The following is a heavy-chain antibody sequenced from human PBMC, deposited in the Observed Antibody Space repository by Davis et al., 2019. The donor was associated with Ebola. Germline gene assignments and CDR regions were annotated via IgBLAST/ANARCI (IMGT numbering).Heavy chain of an antibody. V-gene: IGHV1-69*13. J-gene: IGHJ4*02. Sequence: AASVKVSCKASGGTLSSYSISWVRQAPGPGLEWMGGIIPIFGTANYAQKFQVRVTITADDSTGTAYMELHSLRSEDTAVYYWAVDGSGNFYNVPGYWGQGTLVTVSS. CDR3: AVDGSGNFYNVPGY. CDR1: GGTLSSYS. CDR2: IIPIFGTA. D-gene: IGHD3-10*01.